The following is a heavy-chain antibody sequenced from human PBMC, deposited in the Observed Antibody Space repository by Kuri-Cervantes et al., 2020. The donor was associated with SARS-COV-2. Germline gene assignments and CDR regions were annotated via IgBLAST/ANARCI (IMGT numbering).Heavy chain of an antibody. CDR2: INPNSGGT. CDR3: ARVGGSYGNPSDY. CDR1: GYTFTGYY. V-gene: IGHV1-2*02. J-gene: IGHJ4*02. Sequence: ASVKVSCKASGYTFTGYYMHWVRQAPGQGLEWMGWINPNSGGTNYAQKFQGRVTMTRDTSISTAYMELSRLRSDDTAVYYCARVGGSYGNPSDYWGQGTLVTVSS. D-gene: IGHD1-26*01.